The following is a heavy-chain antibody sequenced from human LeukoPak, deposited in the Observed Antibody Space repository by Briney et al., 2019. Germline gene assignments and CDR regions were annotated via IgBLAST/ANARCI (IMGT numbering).Heavy chain of an antibody. CDR3: ARAQTYGDSRLLLDY. CDR1: GFTFSNYS. Sequence: GGSLRLSCAASGFTFSNYSMNWVRQAPGKGLEWVSSISYSSSYIYYADSVKGRFTISRDNAKDSLYLQMNSLRAEDSAVYSCARAQTYGDSRLLLDYWGQGTLVTVSS. CDR2: ISYSSSYI. J-gene: IGHJ4*02. D-gene: IGHD4-17*01. V-gene: IGHV3-21*01.